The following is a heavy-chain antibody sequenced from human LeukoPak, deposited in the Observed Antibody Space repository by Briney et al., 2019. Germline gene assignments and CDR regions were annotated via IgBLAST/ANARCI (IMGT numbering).Heavy chain of an antibody. Sequence: SETLSLTCTVSGGSISSGSYSWSWIRQPAGKGLEWIGRIYSSGSTNYNPSLKSRVTIAVDTSKKQFSLKLSSVTAADTAVYYCARGIYYGWLGFDPWGQGTLVTVSS. J-gene: IGHJ5*02. D-gene: IGHD4-17*01. V-gene: IGHV4-61*02. CDR2: IYSSGST. CDR1: GGSISSGSYS. CDR3: ARGIYYGWLGFDP.